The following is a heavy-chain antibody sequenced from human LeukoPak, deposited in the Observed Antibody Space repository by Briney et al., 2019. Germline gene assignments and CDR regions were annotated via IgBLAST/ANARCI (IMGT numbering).Heavy chain of an antibody. Sequence: GGSLRLSCAASGFTFSSYSMNWVRQAPGKGLEWVSHITASGTAMFYADSVKGRFTISRDNSKNTLYLQMNSLRAEDTAVYYCAREPARYSGSYPLDYWGQGTLVTVSS. J-gene: IGHJ4*02. CDR1: GFTFSSYS. CDR3: AREPARYSGSYPLDY. CDR2: ITASGTAM. D-gene: IGHD1-26*01. V-gene: IGHV3-48*01.